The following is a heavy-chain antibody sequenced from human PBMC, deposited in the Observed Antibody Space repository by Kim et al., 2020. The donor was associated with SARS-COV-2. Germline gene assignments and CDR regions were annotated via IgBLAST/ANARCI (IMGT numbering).Heavy chain of an antibody. D-gene: IGHD3-22*01. J-gene: IGHJ4*02. CDR3: AKAGYYDSCEHYFDFPFDV. Sequence: KGRLTVSNDNSKDTLYLQMNSLGAEDTAVYYCAKAGYYDSCEHYFDFPFDVWGQGTLVTVSS. V-gene: IGHV3-23*01.